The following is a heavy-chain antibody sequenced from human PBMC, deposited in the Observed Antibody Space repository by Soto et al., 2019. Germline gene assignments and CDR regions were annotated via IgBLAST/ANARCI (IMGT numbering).Heavy chain of an antibody. Sequence: QVQLQESGPGLVKPSETLSLTCTVSGGSVSGGSYYWSWIRQPPGKGLEWIGYIYYSGSTNYNPSLKSRVTISVDTSKNQFSLKLSSVTAADTAVYYCARFPYSSSWYNWFDPWGQGTLVTVSS. D-gene: IGHD6-13*01. J-gene: IGHJ5*02. V-gene: IGHV4-61*01. CDR1: GGSVSGGSYY. CDR2: IYYSGST. CDR3: ARFPYSSSWYNWFDP.